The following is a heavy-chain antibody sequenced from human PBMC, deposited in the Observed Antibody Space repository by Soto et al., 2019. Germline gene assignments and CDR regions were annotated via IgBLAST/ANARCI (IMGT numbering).Heavy chain of an antibody. CDR1: GGSIISYY. D-gene: IGHD3-3*01. CDR2: IYYSGST. V-gene: IGHV4-59*08. CDR3: ARLITIFGVATRHFDY. J-gene: IGHJ4*02. Sequence: SETLSLTCTVSGGSIISYYWSWILQPPWKGLEWIGYIYYSGSTNYNPSLKSRVTISVDTSKNQFSLKLSSVTAADTAVYYCARLITIFGVATRHFDYWGQGTLVTVSS.